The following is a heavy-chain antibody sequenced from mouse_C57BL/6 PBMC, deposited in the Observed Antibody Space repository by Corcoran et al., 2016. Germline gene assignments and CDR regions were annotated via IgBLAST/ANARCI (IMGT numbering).Heavy chain of an antibody. CDR3: ARCYYYGSSYSAWFAY. CDR1: GYAFSSYW. Sequence: QVQLQQSGAELVKPGASVKISCKASGYAFSSYWMNWVKQRPGKGLEWIGQIYPGDGDTNYNGKFKGKATLTADKSSSTAYMQLSSLTSEDSAVYFCARCYYYGSSYSAWFAYWGQGTLVTVSA. CDR2: IYPGDGDT. D-gene: IGHD1-1*01. J-gene: IGHJ3*01. V-gene: IGHV1-80*01.